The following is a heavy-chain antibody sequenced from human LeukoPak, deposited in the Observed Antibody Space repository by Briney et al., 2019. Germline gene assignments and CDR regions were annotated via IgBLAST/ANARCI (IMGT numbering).Heavy chain of an antibody. D-gene: IGHD3-22*01. Sequence: PSETLSLTCTVSGYSISSGYYWGWIRQPPGKGLEWIGSIYHSGSTYYNPSLKSRVTISVDTSKNQFSLKLSSVTAADTAVYYCAKEDSSGYYYFGAFDIWGQGTMVTVSS. CDR2: IYHSGST. CDR1: GYSISSGYY. J-gene: IGHJ3*02. CDR3: AKEDSSGYYYFGAFDI. V-gene: IGHV4-38-2*02.